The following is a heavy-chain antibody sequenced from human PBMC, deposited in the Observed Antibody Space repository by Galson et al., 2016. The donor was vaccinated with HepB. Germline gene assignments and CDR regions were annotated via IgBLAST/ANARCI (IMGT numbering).Heavy chain of an antibody. J-gene: IGHJ5*02. CDR1: GFIFSIYA. V-gene: IGHV3-23*01. CDR2: IMHSGATT. D-gene: IGHD2-8*02. CDR3: SKDVGREVYRGTGP. Sequence: SLRLSCAASGFIFSIYAMNWVRQAPGKGLKWVSTIMHSGATTYYADSVRGRFTVSRDNFRNTLFLQMNNLRPEDTAVYYCSKDVGREVYRGTGPWGQGALV.